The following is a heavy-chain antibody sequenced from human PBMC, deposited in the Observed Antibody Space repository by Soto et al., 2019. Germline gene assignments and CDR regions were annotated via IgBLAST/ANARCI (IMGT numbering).Heavy chain of an antibody. Sequence: ETLSLTCTVSGGSISSYYWSWIRQPPGKGLEWIGYIYYSGSTNYNPSLKSRVTISVDTSKNQFSLKLSSVTAADTAVYYCARRRDGYNLDYWGQGTLVTVSS. D-gene: IGHD5-12*01. CDR2: IYYSGST. V-gene: IGHV4-59*08. J-gene: IGHJ4*02. CDR1: GGSISSYY. CDR3: ARRRDGYNLDY.